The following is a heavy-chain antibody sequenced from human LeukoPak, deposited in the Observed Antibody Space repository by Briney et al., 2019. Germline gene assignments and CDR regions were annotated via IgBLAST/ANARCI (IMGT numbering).Heavy chain of an antibody. CDR1: GFTFSSYA. CDR2: ICGSGGST. J-gene: IGHJ6*03. V-gene: IGHV3-23*01. Sequence: SGGSLRLSCAASGFTFSSYAMSWVRQAPGKGLEWVSAICGSGGSTYYADSVKGRFTISRDNSKNTLYLQMNSLRAEDTAVYYCAKDRIFGVVIISYYMDVWGKGTTVTVSS. CDR3: AKDRIFGVVIISYYMDV. D-gene: IGHD3-3*01.